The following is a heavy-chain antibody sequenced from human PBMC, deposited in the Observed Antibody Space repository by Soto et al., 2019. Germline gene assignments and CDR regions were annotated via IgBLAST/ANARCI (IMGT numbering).Heavy chain of an antibody. CDR2: ISWNSGDI. Sequence: EVQLGESGGGSVQPGRSLRLSCAASGVSFDDYGMHWVLQGPGKGLEWASGISWNSGDIYYADSVKGRFTMSRDNAKRSLYLQMNSLRTEDTALYYCAKDDDLDRDGPFDYWGQGILVTVSS. J-gene: IGHJ4*02. CDR1: GVSFDDYG. V-gene: IGHV3-9*01. D-gene: IGHD2-2*03. CDR3: AKDDDLDRDGPFDY.